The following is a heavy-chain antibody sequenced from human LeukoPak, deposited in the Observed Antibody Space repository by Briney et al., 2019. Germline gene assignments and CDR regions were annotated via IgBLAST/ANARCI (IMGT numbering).Heavy chain of an antibody. J-gene: IGHJ5*02. CDR1: GFTFSTYA. V-gene: IGHV3-30*01. Sequence: GGSLRLSCAASGFTFSTYAMHWVRQAPGKGLEWVTLISYDGSNKYYADSVKGRFSVSRDNSKNTLYLQMNSLRAEDTAVYYCARDGISRGSGTYYNAWGEGALVTVSS. D-gene: IGHD3-10*01. CDR2: ISYDGSNK. CDR3: ARDGISRGSGTYYNA.